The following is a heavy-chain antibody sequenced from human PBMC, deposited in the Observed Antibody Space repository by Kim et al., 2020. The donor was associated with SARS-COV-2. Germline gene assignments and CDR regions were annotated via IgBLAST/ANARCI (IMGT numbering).Heavy chain of an antibody. CDR3: ARGGIAAAGFDY. V-gene: IGHV1-69*04. CDR1: GGTFSSYA. J-gene: IGHJ4*02. Sequence: SVKVSCKASGGTFSSYAISWVRQAPGQGLEWMGRIIPILGIANYAQKFQGRVTITADKSASTAYMELSSLRSEDTAVYYCARGGIAAAGFDYWGQGTLVTVSS. D-gene: IGHD6-13*01. CDR2: IIPILGIA.